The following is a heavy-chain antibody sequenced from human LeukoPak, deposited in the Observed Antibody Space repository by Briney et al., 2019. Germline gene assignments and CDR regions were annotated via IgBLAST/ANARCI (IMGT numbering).Heavy chain of an antibody. CDR1: GGSISSYY. J-gene: IGHJ4*02. CDR2: IYYSGST. CDR3: ARGIAAAGTRRDFDY. D-gene: IGHD6-13*01. Sequence: SETLSLTCTVSGGSISSYYWSWIRQPPGKGLEWIGYIYYSGSTNYNPSLKSRVTISVDTSKNQFSLKLSSVTAADTAVYYCARGIAAAGTRRDFDYWGQGTLVTVSS. V-gene: IGHV4-59*01.